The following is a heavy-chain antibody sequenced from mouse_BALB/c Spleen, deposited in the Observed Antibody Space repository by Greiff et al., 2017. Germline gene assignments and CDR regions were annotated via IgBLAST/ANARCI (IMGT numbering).Heavy chain of an antibody. D-gene: IGHD2-4*01. J-gene: IGHJ3*01. CDR1: GFTFSSFG. Sequence: EVQGVESGGGLVQPGGSRKLSCAASGFTFSSFGMHWVRQAPEKGLEWVAYISSGSSTIYYADTVKGRFTISRDNPKNTLFLQMTSLRSEDTAMYYCARDRDYDGAWFAYWGQGTLVTVSA. V-gene: IGHV5-17*02. CDR3: ARDRDYDGAWFAY. CDR2: ISSGSSTI.